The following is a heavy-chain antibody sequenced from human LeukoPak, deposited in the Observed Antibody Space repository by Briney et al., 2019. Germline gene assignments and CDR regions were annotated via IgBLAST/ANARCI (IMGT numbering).Heavy chain of an antibody. V-gene: IGHV4-61*01. D-gene: IGHD6-19*01. Sequence: SETLSLTCTVSGGSVSSGSYYWSWIRQPPGKGLEWIGYIYYSGSTNYNPSLKSRVTISVDTSKNQFSLKLSSVTAADTAVYYCARSWLDELWFDPWGRGTLVTVSS. CDR3: ARSWLDELWFDP. J-gene: IGHJ5*02. CDR1: GGSVSSGSYY. CDR2: IYYSGST.